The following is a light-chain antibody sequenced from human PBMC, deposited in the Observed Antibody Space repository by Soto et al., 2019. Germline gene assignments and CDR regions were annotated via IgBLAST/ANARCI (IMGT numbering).Light chain of an antibody. CDR3: QQFNSYPLT. CDR1: QGISSC. CDR2: VPS. J-gene: IGKJ4*02. V-gene: IGKV1-9*01. Sequence: DIQLTQSPSFLSASVGDRVTITCPASQGISSCLAWYQQKPGKAPKFLIYVPSTLQSGVPSRFSGSGAGTEFALAISGLQPEGFATYYCQQFNSYPLTVGVGTKVEIK.